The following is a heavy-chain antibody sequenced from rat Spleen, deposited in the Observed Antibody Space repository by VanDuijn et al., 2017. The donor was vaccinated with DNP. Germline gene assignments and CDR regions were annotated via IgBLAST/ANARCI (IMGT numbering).Heavy chain of an antibody. Sequence: EVQLVESGGGLVQPGRSLKLSCAASGFTFSDNNMAWVRQAPKKGLEWVATIFYDGSSTYYRDSVKGRFTISRDNAKSTLYLQMNSLRSEDTATYYCARHGEQLFDYWGQGVMVTVSS. V-gene: IGHV5-7*01. CDR3: ARHGEQLFDY. CDR2: IFYDGSST. CDR1: GFTFSDNN. D-gene: IGHD1-2*01. J-gene: IGHJ2*01.